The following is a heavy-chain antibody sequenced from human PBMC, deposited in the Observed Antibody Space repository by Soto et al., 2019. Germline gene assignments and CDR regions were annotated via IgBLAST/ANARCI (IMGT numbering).Heavy chain of an antibody. J-gene: IGHJ4*02. CDR2: IWYDGSNK. V-gene: IGHV3-33*01. D-gene: IGHD6-13*01. Sequence: GGSLRLSCAASGFTFSSYGMHWVRQAPGKGLEWVAVIWYDGSNKYYADSVKGRFTISRDNSKNTLYLQMNSLRAEDTAVYYCARDIPVQTAAGDYFDYWGQGTLVTVSS. CDR3: ARDIPVQTAAGDYFDY. CDR1: GFTFSSYG.